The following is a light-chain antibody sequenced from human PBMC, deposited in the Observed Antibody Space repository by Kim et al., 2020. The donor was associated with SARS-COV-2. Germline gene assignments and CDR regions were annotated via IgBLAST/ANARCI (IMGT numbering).Light chain of an antibody. CDR2: AAS. CDR1: QSISTY. CDR3: QHSYSTPRT. J-gene: IGKJ1*01. Sequence: DIRMTQSPSSLSASVGDRVTITCRASQSISTYLNWYQQKPGKAPKVLIYAASSLQSGVPSRFSGSGSGTDFTLTISSLQPEDFATYYCQHSYSTPRTFGQGTKVDIK. V-gene: IGKV1-39*01.